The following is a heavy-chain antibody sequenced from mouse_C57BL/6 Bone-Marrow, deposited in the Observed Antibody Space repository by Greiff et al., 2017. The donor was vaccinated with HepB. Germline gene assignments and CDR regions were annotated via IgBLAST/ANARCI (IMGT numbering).Heavy chain of an antibody. CDR2: IYPGDGDT. D-gene: IGHD1-1*01. J-gene: IGHJ4*01. V-gene: IGHV1-82*01. CDR1: GYAFSSSW. Sequence: QVQLQQSGPELVKPGASVKISCKASGYAFSSSWMNWVKQRPGKGLEWIGRIYPGDGDTNYNGKFKGKATLTADKSSSPAYMQLSSLTSEDSAVYFCARTIYYYGSSYFYYAMDYWGQGTSVTVSS. CDR3: ARTIYYYGSSYFYYAMDY.